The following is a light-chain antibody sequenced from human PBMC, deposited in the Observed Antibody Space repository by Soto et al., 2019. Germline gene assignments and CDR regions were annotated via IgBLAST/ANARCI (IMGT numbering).Light chain of an antibody. CDR3: LQDYSYPYT. V-gene: IGKV1-6*01. CDR2: SAS. J-gene: IGKJ2*01. Sequence: AIQMTQSPSSLSASVGDRVTITCRASQDIKNDLGWYQQKPGRAPKLLMYSASTLHTEVPSRFSGNGSGSDFTLTISGLQPEDFATYYCLQDYSYPYTFGQGTKLEIK. CDR1: QDIKND.